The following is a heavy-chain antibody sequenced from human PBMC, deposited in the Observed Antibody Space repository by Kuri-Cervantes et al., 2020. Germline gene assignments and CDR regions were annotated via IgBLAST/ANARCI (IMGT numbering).Heavy chain of an antibody. CDR3: ARDWGGVGATLEG. V-gene: IGHV1-69*05. CDR2: IIPIFGTA. J-gene: IGHJ4*02. Sequence: SVKVSCKASGGTFSSYAISWVRQAPGQGLEWMGGIIPIFGTANYAQKFQGRVTMTRDTSISTAYMELSRLRSDDTAVYYCARDWGGVGATLEGWGQGTLVTVSS. D-gene: IGHD1-26*01. CDR1: GGTFSSYA.